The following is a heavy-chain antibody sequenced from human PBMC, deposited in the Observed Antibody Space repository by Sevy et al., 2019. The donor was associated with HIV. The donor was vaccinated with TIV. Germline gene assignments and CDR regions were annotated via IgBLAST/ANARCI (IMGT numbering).Heavy chain of an antibody. CDR2: ISTSRSSI. Sequence: GGSLRLSCVVSGFTFSDYSMNWVRQAPGKGLEWLSYISTSRSSIYYAVSVKDRFTISRDNVKNSLHLDMNSLRVEDTGVYYCARGGTYSRSSGHDLWGQGTLVTVSS. J-gene: IGHJ5*02. CDR3: ARGGTYSRSSGHDL. CDR1: GFTFSDYS. D-gene: IGHD6-6*01. V-gene: IGHV3-48*01.